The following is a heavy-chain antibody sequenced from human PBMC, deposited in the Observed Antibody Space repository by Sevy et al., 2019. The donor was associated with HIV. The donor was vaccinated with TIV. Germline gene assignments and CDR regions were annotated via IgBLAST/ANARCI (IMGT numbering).Heavy chain of an antibody. V-gene: IGHV4-38-2*02. D-gene: IGHD3-9*01. Sequence: SETLSLTCTVSGYSINSGYLWGWIRQPPGKGLEWIGSVDHTGNTYYNPSLKSRVTTSVDTSKNQFSLRLSSVTAADTAVYYCANFGRLLIINGDAFDVWGQGTMVTVSS. CDR3: ANFGRLLIINGDAFDV. J-gene: IGHJ3*01. CDR2: VDHTGNT. CDR1: GYSINSGYL.